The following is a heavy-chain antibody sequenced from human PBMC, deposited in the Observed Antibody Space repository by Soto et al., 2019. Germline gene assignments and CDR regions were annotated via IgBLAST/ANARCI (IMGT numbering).Heavy chain of an antibody. CDR3: ARDLAYCGGDCYRYYYYYGMDV. J-gene: IGHJ6*02. D-gene: IGHD2-21*02. CDR2: INPSDGST. Sequence: ASVKVSCKASGYTFTSYYMHWVRQAPGQGLEWMGIINPSDGSTSYAQKFQGRVTMTRDTSTSTVYMELSSLRSEDTAVYYCARDLAYCGGDCYRYYYYYGMDVWGQGTTVTVSS. V-gene: IGHV1-46*01. CDR1: GYTFTSYY.